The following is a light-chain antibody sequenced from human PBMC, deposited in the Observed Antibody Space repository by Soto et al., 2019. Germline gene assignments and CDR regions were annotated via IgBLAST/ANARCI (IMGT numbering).Light chain of an antibody. CDR2: DAP. V-gene: IGKV1-5*01. J-gene: IGKJ1*01. Sequence: DIQMTQSPSTLSASVGDRVTITCRASQSISSWLAWYQQKPGKAPKLLIYDAPSLESGVPSRFSGSGSGTEFTLTISSLQPDDFATYYCQQYNSYSPETFGQGTKV. CDR1: QSISSW. CDR3: QQYNSYSPET.